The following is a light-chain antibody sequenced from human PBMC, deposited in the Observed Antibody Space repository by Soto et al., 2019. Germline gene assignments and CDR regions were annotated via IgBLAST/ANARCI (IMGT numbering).Light chain of an antibody. CDR1: QSVSSN. V-gene: IGKV3-15*01. CDR2: GAS. Sequence: EIMMPQSPAILYVSPGEIATISCRASQSVSSNLAWYQQKPGQAPRLLSYGASTRATGIPARFSGSASGTEFTLTISSLQPEEFAVYEVQQSNNWPYTFGQGTKLEI. CDR3: QQSNNWPYT. J-gene: IGKJ2*01.